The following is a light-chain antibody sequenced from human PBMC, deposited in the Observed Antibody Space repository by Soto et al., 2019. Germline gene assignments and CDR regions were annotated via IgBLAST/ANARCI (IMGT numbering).Light chain of an antibody. J-gene: IGKJ1*01. V-gene: IGKV1-5*01. CDR3: QHYDTFSWT. Sequence: DIQMTQSPSTLSVSLGDRITITCRASEDIDTSLAWFQQRPGKAPKVLIAGASGLMNGVPSTFSGSGSGTVFALTISSVQPDDFATYFCQHYDTFSWTFGQGTKVEMK. CDR2: GAS. CDR1: EDIDTS.